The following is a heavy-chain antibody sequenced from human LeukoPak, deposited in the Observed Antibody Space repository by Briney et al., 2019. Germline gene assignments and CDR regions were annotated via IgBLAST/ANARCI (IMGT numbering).Heavy chain of an antibody. J-gene: IGHJ4*02. V-gene: IGHV1-2*02. CDR2: INPNSGGT. Sequence: ASVNVSCKASGYTFTGYYMHWVRQAPGQGLEWMGWINPNSGGTNYAQKFQGRVTMTRDTSISTAYMELSRLRSDDTAVYYCARDRDSSSSLVDYWGQGTLVTVSS. D-gene: IGHD6-6*01. CDR3: ARDRDSSSSLVDY. CDR1: GYTFTGYY.